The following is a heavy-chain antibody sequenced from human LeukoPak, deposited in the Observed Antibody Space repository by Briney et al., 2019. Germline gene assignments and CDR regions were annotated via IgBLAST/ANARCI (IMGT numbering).Heavy chain of an antibody. CDR2: INPNSGGT. Sequence: ASVKVSCKASGYTFTGYYIHWVRQAPGQGLEWMGWINPNSGGTNYAQKFQGWVTMTRDTSISTAYMELSRLRSDDTAVYYCARDCSSTSIRESVAFDIWGQGTMVTVSS. CDR1: GYTFTGYY. J-gene: IGHJ3*02. V-gene: IGHV1-2*04. CDR3: ARDCSSTSIRESVAFDI. D-gene: IGHD2-2*01.